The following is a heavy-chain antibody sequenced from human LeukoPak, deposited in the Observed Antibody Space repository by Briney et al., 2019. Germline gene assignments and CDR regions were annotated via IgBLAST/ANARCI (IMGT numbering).Heavy chain of an antibody. CDR3: AKVPGRSTVTTRVY. Sequence: GGSLRLSCAASGFTFSSYAMSWVRPAPGKGLEWVSAISGSGGSTYYADSVKGRFTISRDNSKNTLYLQMNSLRAEDTTVYYCAKVPGRSTVTTRVYWGQGTLVTVSS. J-gene: IGHJ4*02. CDR1: GFTFSSYA. D-gene: IGHD4-17*01. V-gene: IGHV3-23*01. CDR2: ISGSGGST.